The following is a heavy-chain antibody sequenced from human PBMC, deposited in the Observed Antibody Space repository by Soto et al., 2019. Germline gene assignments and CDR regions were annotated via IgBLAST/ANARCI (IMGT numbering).Heavy chain of an antibody. J-gene: IGHJ4*02. V-gene: IGHV3-23*01. CDR2: ISATGGGT. CDR1: GFNFSNYG. D-gene: IGHD3-16*01. CDR3: AKDRRAGGNSAFYFDF. Sequence: PGGYLGVTCAASGFNFSNYGMSLVRQAPGKGLELVSLISATGGGTYYADSVKGRFTISRDNSHNTLYLQVHSLTAEDTAVYYCAKDRRAGGNSAFYFDFWGQGAKVTVSS.